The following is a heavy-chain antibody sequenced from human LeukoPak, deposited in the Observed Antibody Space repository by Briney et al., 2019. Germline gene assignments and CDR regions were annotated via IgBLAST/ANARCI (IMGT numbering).Heavy chain of an antibody. V-gene: IGHV1-8*01. CDR1: GYTFTSYD. J-gene: IGHJ4*02. D-gene: IGHD5-18*01. CDR3: AREGPAKRGYSYGPLDDY. CDR2: MNPNSGNT. Sequence: VASVKVSCKASGYTFTSYDINWVRQATGQGREWMGWMNPNSGNTGYTQKFQGRVTITRNTSIRTAYMELSSLRSEDTAVYYCAREGPAKRGYSYGPLDDYWGQGTLVTVSS.